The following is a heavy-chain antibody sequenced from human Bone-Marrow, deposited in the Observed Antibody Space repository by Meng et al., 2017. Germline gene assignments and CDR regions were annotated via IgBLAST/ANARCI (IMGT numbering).Heavy chain of an antibody. CDR3: ARHMEMSTIINLFDF. V-gene: IGHV4-39*01. CDR1: GDSRSSRSYY. J-gene: IGHJ4*02. CDR2: IYYSGST. D-gene: IGHD5-24*01. Sequence: QLQLQESGPGLVKPSETLSLTCTVSGDSRSSRSYYWGWIRQPPGKGLEWIGSIYYSGSTYYNPSLKSRITISVDTSKNQFSLKLSPVTAADTAVYYCARHMEMSTIINLFDFWGQGALVTVSS.